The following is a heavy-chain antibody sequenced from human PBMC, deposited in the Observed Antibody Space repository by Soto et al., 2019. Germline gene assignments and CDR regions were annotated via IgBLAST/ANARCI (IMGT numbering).Heavy chain of an antibody. CDR3: ARGRDQPPVGLYFDS. V-gene: IGHV1-69*01. CDR2: IIPMFGTP. Sequence: QVQLVQYGAEVKKPGSSVKVSCKASGDAFTNYFFDWVRQAPGQGLEWMGGIIPMFGTPKYAQTFQDRVTISADVCTGTAYLELTSLRFDDTAVYYCARGRDQPPVGLYFDSWGEGTRVTVSS. J-gene: IGHJ4*02. D-gene: IGHD1-26*01. CDR1: GDAFTNYF.